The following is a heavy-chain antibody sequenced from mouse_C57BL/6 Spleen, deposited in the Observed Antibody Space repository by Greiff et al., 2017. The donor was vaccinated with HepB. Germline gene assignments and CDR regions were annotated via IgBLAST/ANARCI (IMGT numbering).Heavy chain of an antibody. CDR1: GYSITSGYD. Sequence: EVQLKESGPGMVKPSQSLSLTCTVTGYSITSGYDWHWIRHFPGNKLEWMGYISYSGSTNYNPSLKSRISITQDTSKNHFFLKLNSVTTEDTATYYCARGGNYFDYWGQGTTLTVSS. J-gene: IGHJ2*01. CDR3: ARGGNYFDY. D-gene: IGHD2-14*01. CDR2: ISYSGST. V-gene: IGHV3-1*01.